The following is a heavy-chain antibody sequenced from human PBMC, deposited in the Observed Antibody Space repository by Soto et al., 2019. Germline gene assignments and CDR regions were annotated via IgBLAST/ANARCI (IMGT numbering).Heavy chain of an antibody. CDR1: GFTFSSYA. CDR3: AKERGSVLRFLEWPNDY. D-gene: IGHD3-3*01. V-gene: IGHV3-23*01. Sequence: GGSLRLSCAASGFTFSSYAMSWVRQAPGKGLEWVSAISGSGGSTYYADSVKGRFTISRDNSKNTLYLQMNSLRAEDTAVYYCAKERGSVLRFLEWPNDYWGQGTLVTVSS. CDR2: ISGSGGST. J-gene: IGHJ4*02.